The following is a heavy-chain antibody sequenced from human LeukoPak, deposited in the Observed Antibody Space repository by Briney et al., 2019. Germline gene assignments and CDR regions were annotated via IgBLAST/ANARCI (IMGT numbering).Heavy chain of an antibody. J-gene: IGHJ4*02. CDR2: INAGNGNT. Sequence: ASVKVSCKASGYTFTSYAMHWVRQAPGQRLEWMGWINAGNGNTKYSQKFQGRVTITRDTSASTAYMELSSLRSEDTAVYYCAGDLEEYQLLFSFDYWGQGTLVTVSS. CDR1: GYTFTSYA. CDR3: AGDLEEYQLLFSFDY. V-gene: IGHV1-3*01. D-gene: IGHD2-2*01.